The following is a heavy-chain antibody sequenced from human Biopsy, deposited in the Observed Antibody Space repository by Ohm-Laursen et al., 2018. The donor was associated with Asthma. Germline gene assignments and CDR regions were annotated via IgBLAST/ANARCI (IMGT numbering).Heavy chain of an antibody. D-gene: IGHD3-10*01. J-gene: IGHJ6*02. CDR1: GYTFNSAG. CDR2: INVYNGNT. V-gene: IGHV1-18*01. Sequence: ASVKASCKTSGYTFNSAGITWVRQAPGQGLEWRGWINVYNGNTKVAQKLQDRVTMITDTSTSTAYMELRSLRSDDTAVYFCARAVDYSHYYGIDVWGQGTTVTVS. CDR3: ARAVDYSHYYGIDV.